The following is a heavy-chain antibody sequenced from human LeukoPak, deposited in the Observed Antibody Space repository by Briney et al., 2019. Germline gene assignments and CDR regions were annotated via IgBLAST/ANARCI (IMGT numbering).Heavy chain of an antibody. Sequence: AGRSLRLSCAASGFTFDDYAMHWVRQAPGKGLEWVSGISWNSGSIGYADSVKGRFTISRDNAKNSLYLQMNSLRAEDTALYYCAKMGAARPHHQEVVDVWGKGTTVTVSS. CDR3: AKMGAARPHHQEVVDV. J-gene: IGHJ6*04. V-gene: IGHV3-9*01. CDR1: GFTFDDYA. D-gene: IGHD6-6*01. CDR2: ISWNSGSI.